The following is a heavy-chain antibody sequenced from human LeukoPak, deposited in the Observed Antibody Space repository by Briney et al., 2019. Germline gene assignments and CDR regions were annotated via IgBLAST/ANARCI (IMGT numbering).Heavy chain of an antibody. CDR2: IYHSGST. D-gene: IGHD2-2*01. CDR3: ARDKEYCSSTSCLNWFDP. Sequence: SETLSLTCAVSGGSISSSNWWSWVRQPPGKGLEWIGEIYHSGSTNYNPSLKSRVTISVDKSKNQFSLKLSSVTAADTAVYYCARDKEYCSSTSCLNWFDPWGQGTLVTVSS. V-gene: IGHV4-4*02. CDR1: GGSISSSNW. J-gene: IGHJ5*02.